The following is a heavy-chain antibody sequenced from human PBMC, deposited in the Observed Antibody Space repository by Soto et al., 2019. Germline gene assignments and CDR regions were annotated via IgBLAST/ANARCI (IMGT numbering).Heavy chain of an antibody. D-gene: IGHD6-19*01. J-gene: IGHJ4*02. Sequence: PGGSLRLSCAASGFTFSSYGMHWVRQAPGKGLEWVAVIWYDGSNKYYADSVKGRFTISRDNSKNTLYLQMNSLRAEDTAVYYCARSSIAVVYFDYWGQGTPVTVSS. V-gene: IGHV3-33*01. CDR2: IWYDGSNK. CDR3: ARSSIAVVYFDY. CDR1: GFTFSSYG.